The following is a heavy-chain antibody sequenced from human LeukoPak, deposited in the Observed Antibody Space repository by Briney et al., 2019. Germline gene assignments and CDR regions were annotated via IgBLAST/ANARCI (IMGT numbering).Heavy chain of an antibody. J-gene: IGHJ4*02. V-gene: IGHV3-30*18. Sequence: HPGGSLRLSCAASGFTFSSYGMHWVRQAPGKGLEWVAVISYDGSNKYYADSVKGRFTISRDNSKNTLYLQMNSLRAEDTAVYYCAKRAEDDFYFDYWGQGTLVTVSS. D-gene: IGHD2-21*02. CDR1: GFTFSSYG. CDR3: AKRAEDDFYFDY. CDR2: ISYDGSNK.